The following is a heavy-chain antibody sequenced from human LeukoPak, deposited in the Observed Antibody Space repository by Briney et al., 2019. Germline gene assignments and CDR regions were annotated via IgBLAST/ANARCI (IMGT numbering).Heavy chain of an antibody. CDR2: ISSSSTI. J-gene: IGHJ4*02. CDR3: ARDPTEYYYGSGIDY. V-gene: IGHV3-48*04. Sequence: PGGSLRLSCAASGFTFSSYSMNWVRQAPGKGLEWVSYISSSSTIYYADSVKGRFTISRDNAKNSLYLQMNSLRAEDTAVYYCARDPTEYYYGSGIDYWGQGTLVTVSS. CDR1: GFTFSSYS. D-gene: IGHD3-10*01.